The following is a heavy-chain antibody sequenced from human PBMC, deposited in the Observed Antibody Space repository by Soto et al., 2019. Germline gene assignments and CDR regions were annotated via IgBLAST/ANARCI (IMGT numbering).Heavy chain of an antibody. V-gene: IGHV3-9*01. CDR1: GLNFDEFA. Sequence: PGGSLRLSCVGTGLNFDEFAMRWGRQAPGKGLEWVSGITWNSRVLAYADSVKGRFTISRDNARNSLYLQMDSLRDEDTALYYCAKGRYDFWSPYYFDSWGQGTLVTVSS. J-gene: IGHJ4*02. D-gene: IGHD3-3*01. CDR3: AKGRYDFWSPYYFDS. CDR2: ITWNSRVL.